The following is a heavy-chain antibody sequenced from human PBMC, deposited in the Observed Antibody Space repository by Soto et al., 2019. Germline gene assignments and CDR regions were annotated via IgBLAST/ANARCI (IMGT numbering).Heavy chain of an antibody. Sequence: ASVKVSCKASGYTFTSYYMHWVRQAPGQGLEWMGIINPSGGSTSYAQKFQGRVTMTRDTSTSTVYMELSSLRSEDTAVYYCARAAYYGSGSYYPPQYYYYMDVWGKGTTVTVSS. D-gene: IGHD3-10*01. V-gene: IGHV1-46*03. J-gene: IGHJ6*03. CDR2: INPSGGST. CDR3: ARAAYYGSGSYYPPQYYYYMDV. CDR1: GYTFTSYY.